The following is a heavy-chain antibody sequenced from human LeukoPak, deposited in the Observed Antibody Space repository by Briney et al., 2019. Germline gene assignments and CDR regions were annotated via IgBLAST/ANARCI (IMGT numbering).Heavy chain of an antibody. V-gene: IGHV4-34*01. CDR2: INHSGST. Sequence: SETLSLTCAVYGGSFSGYYWSWIRQPPGKGLEWIGEINHSGSTNYNPSLKSRVTISVDTSKNQFSLKLSSVTAADTAVYYCASYYYDSSGYYRPYWYFDLWGRGTLVTVPS. CDR3: ASYYYDSSGYYRPYWYFDL. D-gene: IGHD3-22*01. J-gene: IGHJ2*01. CDR1: GGSFSGYY.